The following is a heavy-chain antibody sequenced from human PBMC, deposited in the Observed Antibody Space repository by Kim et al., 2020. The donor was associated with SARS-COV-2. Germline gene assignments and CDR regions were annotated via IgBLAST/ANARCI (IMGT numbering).Heavy chain of an antibody. CDR1: GYTFTGYY. Sequence: ASVKVSCKASGYTFTGYYMHWVRQAPGQGLEWMGWINPNSGGTNYAQKFQGRVTMTRDTSISTAYMELSRLRSDDTAVYYCARDRLRGYDFWSGYYNYYYYGMDVWGQGTTVTVSS. D-gene: IGHD3-3*01. CDR3: ARDRLRGYDFWSGYYNYYYYGMDV. J-gene: IGHJ6*02. CDR2: INPNSGGT. V-gene: IGHV1-2*02.